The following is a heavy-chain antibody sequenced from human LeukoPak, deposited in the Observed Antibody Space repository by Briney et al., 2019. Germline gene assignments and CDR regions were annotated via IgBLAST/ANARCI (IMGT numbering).Heavy chain of an antibody. J-gene: IGHJ4*02. CDR2: ISYDGSNK. CDR3: ARDEGTSYLSSFDY. D-gene: IGHD6-6*01. CDR1: GFTFRSYG. V-gene: IGHV3-30*03. Sequence: GGSLRLSCAASGFTFRSYGMLWVRQAPGKGLEWVALISYDGSNKYYADSVKGRFTISRDNSKNTLYLQMNSLRAADTAVYYCARDEGTSYLSSFDYWGQGTLVTVPS.